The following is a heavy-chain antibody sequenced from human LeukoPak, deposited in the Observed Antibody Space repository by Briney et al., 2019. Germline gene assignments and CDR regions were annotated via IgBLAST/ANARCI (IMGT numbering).Heavy chain of an antibody. V-gene: IGHV3-23*01. J-gene: IGHJ6*02. Sequence: GGSLRLSCAASGFTFSSYSMIWVRQAPGKGLEWVSAISGSGGSTYYTDSVKGRFTISRDNSKNTLYLQMNSLRAEDTAVYYCAKSGQWLAHSYYYYNGLDVWGQGTTVTVSS. CDR3: AKSGQWLAHSYYYYNGLDV. D-gene: IGHD6-19*01. CDR2: ISGSGGST. CDR1: GFTFSSYS.